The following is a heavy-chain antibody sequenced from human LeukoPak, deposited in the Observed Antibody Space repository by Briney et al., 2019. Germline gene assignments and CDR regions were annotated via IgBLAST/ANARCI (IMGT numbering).Heavy chain of an antibody. J-gene: IGHJ4*02. Sequence: GGSLRLSCAASGFTFSSSSMNWVRQAPGKGLEWVSSISGSSSYIYYVDSVKGRFTISRDNAENSLYLQMNSLRAEDTAVYYCATPGGDSSGYYVFPLGYWGQGTLVTVSS. CDR3: ATPGGDSSGYYVFPLGY. CDR2: ISGSSSYI. V-gene: IGHV3-21*04. D-gene: IGHD3-22*01. CDR1: GFTFSSSS.